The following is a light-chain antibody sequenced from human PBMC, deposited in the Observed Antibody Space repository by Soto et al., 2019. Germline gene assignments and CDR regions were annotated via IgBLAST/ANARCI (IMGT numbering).Light chain of an antibody. V-gene: IGKV3-20*01. Sequence: EIVLTQSPGTLSLSPGERATLSCRASQSVSSSHLAWYQQKPGQAPRLLIYGASSRATGIPDRFTGSGSGTDFTLTISRLAPEDFAVYYCQQYGSSPFTFGPGTKVYIK. CDR1: QSVSSSH. CDR2: GAS. J-gene: IGKJ3*01. CDR3: QQYGSSPFT.